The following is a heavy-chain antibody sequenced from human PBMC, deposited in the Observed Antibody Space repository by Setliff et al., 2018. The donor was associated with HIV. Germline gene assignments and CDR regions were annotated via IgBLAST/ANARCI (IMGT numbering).Heavy chain of an antibody. D-gene: IGHD3-10*01. CDR3: ASRRGGGHDAFDI. CDR2: IYTSGST. Sequence: SETLSLTCTVSGGSISSGSYYWSWIRQPAGKGLEWIGHIYTSGSTNYNPSLKSRVIISIDTSKNQFSLKLFSVTAADTAVYYCASRRGGGHDAFDIWGQGTMVTVSS. J-gene: IGHJ3*02. CDR1: GGSISSGSYY. V-gene: IGHV4-61*09.